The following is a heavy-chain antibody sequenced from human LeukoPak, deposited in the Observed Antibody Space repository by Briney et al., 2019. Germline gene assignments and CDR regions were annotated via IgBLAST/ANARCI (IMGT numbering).Heavy chain of an antibody. D-gene: IGHD1-26*01. CDR2: ISYSGRT. V-gene: IGHV4-59*13. CDR3: ARDRSGTYYTFDV. Sequence: SETPSLTCSISGGSIGSSFWNWIRLSPEKGLEWIGYISYSGRTNYSPSLKSRVTISIDTSKNQLSLTLSSVTAADTALYYCARDRSGTYYTFDVWGQGTMVSVSA. CDR1: GGSIGSSF. J-gene: IGHJ3*01.